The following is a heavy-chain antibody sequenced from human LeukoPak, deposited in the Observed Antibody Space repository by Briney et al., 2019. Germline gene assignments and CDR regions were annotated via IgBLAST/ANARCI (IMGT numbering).Heavy chain of an antibody. Sequence: ASVKVSCKASGYTFSNYGISWVRQAPGQGLEWMGWTSANNGNTNYAQMLQGRVIMTTDTSTSTAYMELRSLRSDDTAMYYCARGKLFEGYYYDSSGYYYPAWWGQGTLVTVSS. J-gene: IGHJ4*02. D-gene: IGHD3-22*01. CDR1: GYTFSNYG. CDR3: ARGKLFEGYYYDSSGYYYPAW. V-gene: IGHV1-18*01. CDR2: TSANNGNT.